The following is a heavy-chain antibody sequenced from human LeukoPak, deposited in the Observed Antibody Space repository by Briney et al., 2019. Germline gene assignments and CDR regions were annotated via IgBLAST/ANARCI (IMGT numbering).Heavy chain of an antibody. CDR1: GYSISSGYY. D-gene: IGHD2-21*02. V-gene: IGHV4-38-2*02. J-gene: IGHJ4*02. CDR3: ARDGGDHFDY. Sequence: SETLSLTCTVSGYSISSGYYWGWIRQPPGKGLEWIGRIYTSGSTNYNPSLKSRVTMSVDTSKNQFSLKLSSVTAADTAVYYCARDGGDHFDYWGQGTLVTVSS. CDR2: IYTSGST.